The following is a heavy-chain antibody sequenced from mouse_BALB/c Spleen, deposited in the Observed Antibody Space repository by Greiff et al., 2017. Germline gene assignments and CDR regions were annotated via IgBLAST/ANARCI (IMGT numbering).Heavy chain of an antibody. CDR2: INPSSGYT. D-gene: IGHD1-1*01. V-gene: IGHV1-4*02. Sequence: VKLVESAAELARPGASVKMSCKASGYTFTSYTMHWVKQRPGQGLEWIGYINPSSGYTEYNQKFKDKTTLTADKSSSTAYMQLSSLTSEDSAVYYCAREDYGSSYVGDYFDYWGQGTTLTVSS. CDR1: GYTFTSYT. J-gene: IGHJ2*01. CDR3: AREDYGSSYVGDYFDY.